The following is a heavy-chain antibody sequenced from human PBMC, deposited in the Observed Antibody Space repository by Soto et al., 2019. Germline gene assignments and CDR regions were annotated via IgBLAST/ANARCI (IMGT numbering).Heavy chain of an antibody. J-gene: IGHJ6*02. Sequence: PSETPSLTCTVSGGSISSGGYYWSWIRQHPGKGLEWIGYIYYSGSTYYNPSLKSRVTISVDTSKNQFSLKLSSVTAADTAVYYCARDRGEWTTVVEDYYYYYGMDVWGQGTTVTVSS. CDR1: GGSISSGGYY. CDR3: ARDRGEWTTVVEDYYYYYGMDV. D-gene: IGHD4-17*01. V-gene: IGHV4-31*03. CDR2: IYYSGST.